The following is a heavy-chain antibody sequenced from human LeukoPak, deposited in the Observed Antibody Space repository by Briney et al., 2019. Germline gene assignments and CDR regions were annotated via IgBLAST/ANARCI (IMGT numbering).Heavy chain of an antibody. CDR3: VREIGNTGSYD. CDR2: IYAGDNT. J-gene: IGHJ4*02. CDR1: GFTVTSNY. V-gene: IGHV3-53*01. D-gene: IGHD1-26*01. Sequence: PGGSLRLSCAASGFTVTSNYMSWVRQAPGKGLEWVSVIYAGDNTYYAESVRGRFTISRDISKNTPYPQINNLRAEDTAVYYCVREIGNTGSYDWGQGTLVTVSS.